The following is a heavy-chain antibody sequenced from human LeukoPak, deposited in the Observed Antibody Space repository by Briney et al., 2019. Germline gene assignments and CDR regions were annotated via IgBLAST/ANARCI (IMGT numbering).Heavy chain of an antibody. Sequence: PGGSLRLSCAASGFTFSNYFMSWVRQAPGKGLEWVANIKEDGSEKYYVDSVKGRFTISRDNAKKSLYLQMNSLRAEDTAVYYCASDGYPFDHWGQGTLVTVSS. V-gene: IGHV3-7*05. CDR2: IKEDGSEK. CDR1: GFTFSNYF. D-gene: IGHD5-12*01. CDR3: ASDGYPFDH. J-gene: IGHJ5*02.